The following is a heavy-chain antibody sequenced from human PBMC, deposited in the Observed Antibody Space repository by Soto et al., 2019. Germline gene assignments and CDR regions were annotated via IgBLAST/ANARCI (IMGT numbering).Heavy chain of an antibody. CDR2: ISTYNGNT. Sequence: GASVKVSCKASGYTFTSYGISWVRQAPGQGLEWMGWISTYNGNTKYAQKLQGRVTMTTDTSTSTAYMELRSLRSDDTAVFYCAREMVRGVSGIVSWGQGTLVTVSS. CDR1: GYTFTSYG. V-gene: IGHV1-18*01. D-gene: IGHD3-10*01. CDR3: AREMVRGVSGIVS. J-gene: IGHJ5*01.